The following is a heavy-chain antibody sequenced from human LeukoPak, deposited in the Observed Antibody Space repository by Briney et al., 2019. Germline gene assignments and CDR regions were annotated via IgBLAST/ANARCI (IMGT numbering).Heavy chain of an antibody. D-gene: IGHD7-27*01. J-gene: IGHJ4*02. CDR1: GGSISSYY. V-gene: IGHV4-59*01. CDR3: ARAWGYWGSNLHFDY. Sequence: SETLSLTCTVSGGSISSYYWSWIRQPPGKGLEWIGYIYYSGSTNYNPSLKSRVTISVDTSKNQFSLKLSSVTAADTAVYYCARAWGYWGSNLHFDYWGQGTLVTASS. CDR2: IYYSGST.